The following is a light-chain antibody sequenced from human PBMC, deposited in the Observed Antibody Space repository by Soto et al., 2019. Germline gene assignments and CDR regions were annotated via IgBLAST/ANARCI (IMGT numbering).Light chain of an antibody. CDR1: QNVYTN. J-gene: IGKJ2*01. Sequence: VRAESGASVDLCAGRIVTQSSRVSQNVYTNLAWYQQKPGQAPRLVLYGASTRATGVPARFSGSGSGTASNHTIIRLQSSDFAVYPCQQYNSWPPYTVGQGTKVDIK. CDR2: GAS. V-gene: IGKV3-15*01. CDR3: QQYNSWPPYT.